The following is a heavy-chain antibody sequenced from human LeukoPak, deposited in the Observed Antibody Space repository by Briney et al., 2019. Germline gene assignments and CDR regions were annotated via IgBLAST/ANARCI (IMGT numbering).Heavy chain of an antibody. CDR3: TRLEYYYDSSGRHHY. CDR1: GFTFSSYS. D-gene: IGHD3-22*01. V-gene: IGHV3-21*04. CDR2: ISSSSSYI. Sequence: GGSLRLSCAASGFTFSSYSMNWVRQAPGKGLEWVSSISSSSSYIYYADSVKGRFTISRDNAKNSLYLQMNSLKTEDTAVYYCTRLEYYYDSSGRHHYWGQGTLVTVSS. J-gene: IGHJ4*02.